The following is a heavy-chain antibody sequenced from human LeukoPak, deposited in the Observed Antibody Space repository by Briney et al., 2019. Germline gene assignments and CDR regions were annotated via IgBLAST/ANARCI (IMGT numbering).Heavy chain of an antibody. CDR3: ARARLTLFDY. V-gene: IGHV4-34*01. CDR2: INHSGST. Sequence: SETLSLTCAVYGGSFSGYYWSWIRQPPGKGLEWIGEINHSGSTYYNPSLKSRVTISVDRSKNQFSLKLSSVTAADTAVYYCARARLTLFDYWGQGTLVTVSS. J-gene: IGHJ4*02. D-gene: IGHD6-19*01. CDR1: GGSFSGYY.